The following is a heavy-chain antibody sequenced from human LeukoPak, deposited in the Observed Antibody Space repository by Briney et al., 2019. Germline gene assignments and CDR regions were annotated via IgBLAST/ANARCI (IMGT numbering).Heavy chain of an antibody. Sequence: GGSLRLSCAASGFTFSSYAMSWVRQAPGKGLEWVSAISGSGGSTYYADSVKGRFTISRDNSKSTLYLQMSSLRAEDTAVYYCAKRGAAGTWYFDYWGQGTLVTVSS. CDR3: AKRGAAGTWYFDY. J-gene: IGHJ4*02. CDR2: ISGSGGST. CDR1: GFTFSSYA. D-gene: IGHD6-13*01. V-gene: IGHV3-23*01.